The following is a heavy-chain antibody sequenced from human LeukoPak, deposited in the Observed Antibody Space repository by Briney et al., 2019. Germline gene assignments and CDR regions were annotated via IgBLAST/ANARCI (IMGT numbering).Heavy chain of an antibody. Sequence: SETLSLTCTVSGGSISSTNYYWGWIRQPPGRELEWIGSIYYSGDTYYSPSLKSRVTIFVDTSKDQFSLKLRSVTAADTAVYYCARVYDFGSGRRARGGLDVWGQGTTVTVSS. CDR3: ARVYDFGSGRRARGGLDV. CDR1: GGSISSTNYY. V-gene: IGHV4-39*01. D-gene: IGHD6-19*01. CDR2: IYYSGDT. J-gene: IGHJ6*02.